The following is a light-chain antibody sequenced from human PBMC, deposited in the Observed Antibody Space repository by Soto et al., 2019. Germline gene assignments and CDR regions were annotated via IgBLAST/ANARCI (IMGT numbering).Light chain of an antibody. CDR2: AAS. J-gene: IGKJ2*01. CDR1: QSICNY. Sequence: DIQMTQSPSSLSASVGDRVTITCRASQSICNYLNWYQQKPGKAPKVLIYAASSLQSGVPSRFSGSGSGTDFTLTFTSLQPEDFATYYCQQSYNTPYTFGQGTKLEIK. V-gene: IGKV1-39*01. CDR3: QQSYNTPYT.